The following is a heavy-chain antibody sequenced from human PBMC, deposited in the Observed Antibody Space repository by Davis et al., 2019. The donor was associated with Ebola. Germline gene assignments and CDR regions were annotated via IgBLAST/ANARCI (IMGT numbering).Heavy chain of an antibody. CDR1: GGSFSGYY. CDR2: INHSGST. D-gene: IGHD3-3*01. CDR3: ARGPKSITIFEVVRGQYFQH. V-gene: IGHV4-34*01. J-gene: IGHJ1*01. Sequence: PGGSLRLSCAVYGGSFSGYYWSWIRQPPGKGLEWIGEINHSGSTNYNPSLKSRVTISVDTSKNQFSLKLSSVTAADTAVYYCARGPKSITIFEVVRGQYFQHWGQGTLVTVSS.